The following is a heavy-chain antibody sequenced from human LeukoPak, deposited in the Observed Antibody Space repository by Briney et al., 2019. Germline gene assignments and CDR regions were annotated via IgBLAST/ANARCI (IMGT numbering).Heavy chain of an antibody. CDR1: GYTFTTYG. V-gene: IGHV1-18*01. CDR3: ARDQPRRGPGNHDY. J-gene: IGHJ4*02. D-gene: IGHD1-26*01. CDR2: ISTYDGGT. Sequence: ASVMVSCEASGYTFTTYGINWVQQAPGQGLEWMGWISTYDGGTNYAQKFRDRVTMLRDTSTSTAYMELRSLRSDDTAVYYCARDQPRRGPGNHDYWGQGTLVTVSS.